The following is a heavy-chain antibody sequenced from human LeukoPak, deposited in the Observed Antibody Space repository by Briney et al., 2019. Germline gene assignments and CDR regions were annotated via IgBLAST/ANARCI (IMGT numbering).Heavy chain of an antibody. CDR3: ARALRFGELLNSYYYYGMDV. CDR2: ISYDGSNK. D-gene: IGHD3-10*01. J-gene: IGHJ6*02. CDR1: GFTFSSYA. V-gene: IGHV3-30*04. Sequence: GGSLRLSCAASGFTFSSYAMHWVRQAPGKGLEWVAVISYDGSNKYYADSVKGRFTISRDNSKNTLYLQMNSLRAEDTAVYYCARALRFGELLNSYYYYGMDVWGQGTTVTVSS.